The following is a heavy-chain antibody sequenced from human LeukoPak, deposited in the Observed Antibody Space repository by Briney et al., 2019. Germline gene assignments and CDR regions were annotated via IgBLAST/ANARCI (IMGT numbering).Heavy chain of an antibody. CDR2: IYDSGST. J-gene: IGHJ4*02. V-gene: IGHV4-59*01. Sequence: SQTLSLTCTVSGDSISGYYWSWLRQPRGKELGWIGYIYDSGSTNYNPSLKSRVTISVDTSKNQFSLKLTSVPAAGTAVQYGGRSTPCDLLLFDFRGQGNLVTVSS. CDR3: GRSTPCDLLLFDF. CDR1: GDSISGYY.